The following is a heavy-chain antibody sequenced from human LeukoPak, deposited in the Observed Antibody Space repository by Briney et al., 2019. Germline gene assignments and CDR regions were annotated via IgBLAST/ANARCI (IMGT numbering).Heavy chain of an antibody. V-gene: IGHV4-59*01. CDR1: GGSISTYY. J-gene: IGHJ1*01. D-gene: IGHD6-6*01. CDR3: ARGGAARLHFQN. CDR2: IYHSGST. Sequence: SETLSLTCTVSGGSISTYYWNWIRQPPGKGLEWVGYIYHSGSTNYNPSLQSRVTISVDTSKNQFSLNLNSVTAADTAVYYCARGGAARLHFQNWGQGTLVTVSS.